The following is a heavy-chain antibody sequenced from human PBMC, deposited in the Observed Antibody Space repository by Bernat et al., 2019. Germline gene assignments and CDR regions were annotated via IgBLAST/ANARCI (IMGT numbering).Heavy chain of an antibody. CDR3: VRTSYAYVWGCYREGSVTYYYYGMDV. V-gene: IGHV2-70*15. CDR1: GFSLSTSGMC. J-gene: IGHJ6*02. Sequence: QVTLRESGPALVKPTQTLTLTCTFSGFSLSTSGMCVSWIRQPPGKALEWLARIDWDDDKYYSTSLKTRLTISKDTSKNQVVLTMTNMDPVDTATYYCVRTSYAYVWGCYREGSVTYYYYGMDVWGQGTMVTVSS. D-gene: IGHD3-16*01. CDR2: IDWDDDK.